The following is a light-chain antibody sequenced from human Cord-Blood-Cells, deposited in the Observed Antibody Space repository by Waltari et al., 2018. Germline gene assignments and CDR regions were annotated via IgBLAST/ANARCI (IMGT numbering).Light chain of an antibody. J-gene: IGLJ3*02. CDR1: SSDVGGYNY. Sequence: QSALTQPASVSGSPGQSITISCPGTSSDVGGYNYVSWYHQHPGKAPKLMIYDVGKRPSGVSNRFSGSKSGNTASLTISGLQAEDEADYYCSSYTSSSTLVFGGGTKLTVL. CDR3: SSYTSSSTLV. V-gene: IGLV2-14*01. CDR2: DVG.